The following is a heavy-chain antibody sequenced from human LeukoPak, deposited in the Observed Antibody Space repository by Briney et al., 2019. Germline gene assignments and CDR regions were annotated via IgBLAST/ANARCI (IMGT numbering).Heavy chain of an antibody. CDR1: GGSISSGGYY. J-gene: IGHJ6*02. D-gene: IGHD3-3*01. CDR2: IYYSGST. V-gene: IGHV4-31*03. Sequence: SETLSLTCTVSGGSISSGGYYWSWIRQHPGKGLEWIGYIYYSGSTYYNPSLKSRVTISVDTSKNQFSLKLSSVTAADTAVYYCARLSLDINYDFWRSPSYGMDVWGQGTTVTVSS. CDR3: ARLSLDINYDFWRSPSYGMDV.